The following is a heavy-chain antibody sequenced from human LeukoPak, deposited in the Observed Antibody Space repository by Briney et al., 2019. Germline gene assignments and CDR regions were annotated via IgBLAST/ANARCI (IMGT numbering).Heavy chain of an antibody. J-gene: IGHJ4*02. CDR1: GFTFSSYA. CDR2: ISGSGGST. V-gene: IGHV3-23*01. D-gene: IGHD3-3*01. Sequence: GGSLRLSCAASGFTFSSYAMSWVSQAPGKGMEWVSAISGSGGSTYYADSVKGRFNISRDNSKNTPYLQRNSLRAEDTAVYYCAKAHDFWGGYGDYWGQGTLVTVSS. CDR3: AKAHDFWGGYGDY.